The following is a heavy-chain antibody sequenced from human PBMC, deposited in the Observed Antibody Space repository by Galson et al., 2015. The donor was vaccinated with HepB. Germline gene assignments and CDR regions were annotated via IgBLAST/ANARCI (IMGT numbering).Heavy chain of an antibody. CDR1: GYTFTSYA. V-gene: IGHV1-3*01. D-gene: IGHD3-16*01. CDR2: INAGNGNT. J-gene: IGHJ4*02. Sequence: SVKVSCKASGYTFTSYAMHWVRQAPGQRLEWMGWINAGNGNTKYSQKFQGRVTITRDTSASTAYMELSSLRSEDTAVYYCARAVTTFWGTQGLDYWGQGTLVTVSS. CDR3: ARAVTTFWGTQGLDY.